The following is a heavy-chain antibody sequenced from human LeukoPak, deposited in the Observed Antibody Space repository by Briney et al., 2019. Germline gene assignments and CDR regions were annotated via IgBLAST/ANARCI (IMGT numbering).Heavy chain of an antibody. CDR1: GFTFSSYG. Sequence: GGTLRLSCAASGFTFSSYGMSWVRQAPGKGLEWVSAISGSGGSTYYADSVKGRFTISRDNSKNTLYLQINSLRAEDTAVYYCAKWVRYSSSWYVGDYWGQGTLVTVSS. J-gene: IGHJ4*02. V-gene: IGHV3-23*01. CDR3: AKWVRYSSSWYVGDY. D-gene: IGHD6-13*01. CDR2: ISGSGGST.